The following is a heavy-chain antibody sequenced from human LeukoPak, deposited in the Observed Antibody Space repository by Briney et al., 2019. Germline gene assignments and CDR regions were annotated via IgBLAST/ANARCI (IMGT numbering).Heavy chain of an antibody. CDR1: GGTFSSYA. CDR2: IIPIFGTA. V-gene: IGHV1-69*05. J-gene: IGHJ4*02. Sequence: SVKVSCKASGGTFSSYAISWVRQAPGQGLEWMGGIIPIFGTANYAQKFQGRVTITTDESTSTAYMELSSLRSEDTAVYYCARDGGDSNLRLDYWGQGTLVTVSS. D-gene: IGHD4-11*01. CDR3: ARDGGDSNLRLDY.